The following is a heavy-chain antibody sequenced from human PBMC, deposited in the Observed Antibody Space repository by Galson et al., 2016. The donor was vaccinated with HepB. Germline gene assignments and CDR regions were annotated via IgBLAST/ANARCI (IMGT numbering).Heavy chain of an antibody. CDR3: AREVGGRFDF. Sequence: SLRLSCADSGFTFSDHYMDWVRQAPGKVLEWVGRISNKANSYTIDYTASVKGRFTISRDDSRNSLYLQMNSVKTEHTAMYYCAREVGGRFDFWGQGTLVTVSA. V-gene: IGHV3-72*01. J-gene: IGHJ4*02. CDR2: ISNKANSYTI. CDR1: GFTFSDHY. D-gene: IGHD3-16*01.